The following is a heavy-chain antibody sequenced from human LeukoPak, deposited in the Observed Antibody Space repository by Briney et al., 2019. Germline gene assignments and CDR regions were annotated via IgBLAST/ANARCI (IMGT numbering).Heavy chain of an antibody. Sequence: SETLSLTCAVYGGSFSGYYWSWIRQTPGKGLEWIGEINHSGSTNYNPSLKSRVTISVDTSKNQFSLKLSSVTAADTAVYYCARGDIDGSFDYWGQGTLVTVSS. D-gene: IGHD3-10*01. J-gene: IGHJ4*02. CDR3: ARGDIDGSFDY. CDR1: GGSFSGYY. CDR2: INHSGST. V-gene: IGHV4-34*01.